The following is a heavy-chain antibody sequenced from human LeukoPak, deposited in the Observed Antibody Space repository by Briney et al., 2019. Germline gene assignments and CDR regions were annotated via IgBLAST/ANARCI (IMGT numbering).Heavy chain of an antibody. CDR1: GYSFTGYY. D-gene: IGHD3-22*01. Sequence: ASVKVSCKASGYSFTGYYIHWVRQAPGQGLEWMGWIKPNSGDTNYAQEFQGRVTMTRDTSISTAYMELNRLRSDDTAVYYCARDYYDSSGYYYRKNYFDYWGQGTLVTVSS. CDR3: ARDYYDSSGYYYRKNYFDY. V-gene: IGHV1-2*02. J-gene: IGHJ4*02. CDR2: IKPNSGDT.